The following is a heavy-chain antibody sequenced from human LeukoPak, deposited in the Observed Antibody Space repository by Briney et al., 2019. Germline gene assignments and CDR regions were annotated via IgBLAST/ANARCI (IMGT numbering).Heavy chain of an antibody. V-gene: IGHV1-2*02. CDR3: ARGLAVAGTPYYFDY. CDR2: INPNSGGT. Sequence: ASVKVSCKASGYTFTSYDINWVRQATGQGLEWMGWINPNSGGTNYAQKFQGRVTMTRDTSISTAYMELSRLRSDGTAVYYCARGLAVAGTPYYFDYWGQGTLVTVSS. J-gene: IGHJ4*02. D-gene: IGHD6-19*01. CDR1: GYTFTSYD.